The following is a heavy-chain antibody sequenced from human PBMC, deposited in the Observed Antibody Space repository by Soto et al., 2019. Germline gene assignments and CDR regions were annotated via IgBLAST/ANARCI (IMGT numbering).Heavy chain of an antibody. D-gene: IGHD3-10*01. Sequence: SQTLSLTCAISGASVSSDRGVWIWIRQSPSRGLEWLGRTYYRSKWNTDYAVSVKSRITINLDTSKNQFSLQLDSVIPEDTAVYYCAGVTSFRGMDVWGQGTPVTVSS. V-gene: IGHV6-1*01. J-gene: IGHJ6*02. CDR2: TYYRSKWNT. CDR3: AGVTSFRGMDV. CDR1: GASVSSDRGV.